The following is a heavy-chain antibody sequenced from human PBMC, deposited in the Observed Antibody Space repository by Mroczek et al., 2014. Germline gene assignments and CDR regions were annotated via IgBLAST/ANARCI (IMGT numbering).Heavy chain of an antibody. D-gene: IGHD3-3*01. J-gene: IGHJ4*02. CDR2: ISGSGGDT. CDR3: AKTPTGGEWSGYYLGVIY. Sequence: VQLVESGGGLVQPGGSLRLSCAASGFTFSSYAMNWVRQAPGKGLVWVSAISGSGGDTYYADSVKGRFTISRDNSKNTLYLQMNSLRAEDTAVYYCAKTPTGGEWSGYYLGVIYWGQGTLVTVSS. CDR1: GFTFSSYA. V-gene: IGHV3-23*04.